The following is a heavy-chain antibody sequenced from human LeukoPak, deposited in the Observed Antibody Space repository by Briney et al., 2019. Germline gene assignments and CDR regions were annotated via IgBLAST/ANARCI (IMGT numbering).Heavy chain of an antibody. D-gene: IGHD6-13*01. CDR3: ARHSAAGSSYFDY. CDR1: GGSISSYY. CDR2: IYYSGST. J-gene: IGHJ4*02. Sequence: SETLSLTCTVSGGSISSYYWGWIRPPPGEVLGLIGSIYYSGSTYYNPSLKSRVTISVDTSKNQFSLKLSSVTAADTAVYYCARHSAAGSSYFDYWGQGTLVTVSS. V-gene: IGHV4-39*01.